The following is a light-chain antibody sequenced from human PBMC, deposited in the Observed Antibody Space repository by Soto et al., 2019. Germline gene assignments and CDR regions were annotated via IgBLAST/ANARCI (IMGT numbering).Light chain of an antibody. CDR2: GAS. J-gene: IGKJ4*01. Sequence: EIVLSQSPGTLSLSPGDGATLSCRASQSVSSGYLAWYQQKPGQAPRLLIFGASYRATGIPARFSGSGSGTEFNLTISSLQSEDFAVYFCQQYDDWLRLTFGGGTKVDI. V-gene: IGKV3-20*01. CDR3: QQYDDWLRLT. CDR1: QSVSSGY.